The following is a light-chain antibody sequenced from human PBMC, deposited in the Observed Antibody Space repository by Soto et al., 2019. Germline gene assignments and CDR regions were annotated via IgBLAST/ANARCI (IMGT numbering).Light chain of an antibody. Sequence: DIQITQSPSTLSASVGDRVAITCRASQSISNWLAWYQQKPGKAPKLLIYDASSLESGVPSRFSGSGSGTEFTLTISSLQPDDFATYYCQQYNSYSKFGQGTKVEIK. CDR1: QSISNW. J-gene: IGKJ1*01. CDR3: QQYNSYSK. CDR2: DAS. V-gene: IGKV1-5*01.